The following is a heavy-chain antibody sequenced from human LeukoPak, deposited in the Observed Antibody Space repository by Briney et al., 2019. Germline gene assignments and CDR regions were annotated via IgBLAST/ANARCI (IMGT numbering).Heavy chain of an antibody. V-gene: IGHV4-39*01. CDR2: IYYSGST. J-gene: IGHJ4*02. D-gene: IGHD2/OR15-2a*01. CDR3: ARTPRNLRDY. CDR1: GGSISSSSYY. Sequence: SETLSLTCTVSGGSISSSSYYWGWIRQPPGKGLEWIGSIYYSGSTYYNPSLKSRVTISVDTSKNQFSLKLSSVTAADTAVYYCARTPRNLRDYWGQGTLVTVSS.